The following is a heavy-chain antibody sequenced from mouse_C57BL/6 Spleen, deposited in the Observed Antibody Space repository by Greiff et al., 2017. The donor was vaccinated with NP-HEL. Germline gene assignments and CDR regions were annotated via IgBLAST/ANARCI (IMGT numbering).Heavy chain of an antibody. V-gene: IGHV1-59*01. J-gene: IGHJ4*01. CDR1: GYTFTSYW. CDR3: ARYDYGSSLYY. D-gene: IGHD1-1*01. CDR2: IDPSDSYT. Sequence: QVQLQQPGAELVRPGTSVKLSCKASGYTFTSYWMHWVKQRPGQGLEWIGVIDPSDSYTNYNQKFKGKATLTVDTSSSTAYMQLSSLTSEDSAVYYCARYDYGSSLYYWGQGTSVTVSS.